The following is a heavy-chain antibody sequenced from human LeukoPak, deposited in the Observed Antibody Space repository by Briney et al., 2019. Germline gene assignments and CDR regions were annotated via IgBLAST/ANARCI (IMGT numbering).Heavy chain of an antibody. V-gene: IGHV3-23*01. CDR1: GYTFSSYA. Sequence: GGCLRLSWAASGYTFSSYAMSWVRQAPGKGLEWVSAISGSGGSTYYADSVKGRFTISRDNSKNTLYLQMNSLRAEDTAVYYCAKDKMRGGCLDYWGQGTLVTVSS. D-gene: IGHD6-19*01. CDR2: ISGSGGST. CDR3: AKDKMRGGCLDY. J-gene: IGHJ4*02.